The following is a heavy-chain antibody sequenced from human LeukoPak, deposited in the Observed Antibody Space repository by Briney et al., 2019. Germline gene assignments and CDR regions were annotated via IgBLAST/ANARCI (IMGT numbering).Heavy chain of an antibody. J-gene: IGHJ4*02. CDR3: ARANWDAFDY. V-gene: IGHV3-48*03. Sequence: PGGSLRLSCAASGFTFSSYEMNWVRQAPGKGLKWVSYISSSGSTIYYADSVKGRLTISRDNAKNSLYLQMNSLRAEDTAVYYCARANWDAFDYWGQGTLVTVSS. D-gene: IGHD7-27*01. CDR2: ISSSGSTI. CDR1: GFTFSSYE.